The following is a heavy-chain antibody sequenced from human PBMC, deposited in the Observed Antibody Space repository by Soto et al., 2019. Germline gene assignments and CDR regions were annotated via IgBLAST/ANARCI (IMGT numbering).Heavy chain of an antibody. CDR2: IIPIFGTA. CDR3: ARDSVVVVPAGGGEDMDV. D-gene: IGHD2-2*01. V-gene: IGHV1-69*01. CDR1: GGTFSSYA. J-gene: IGHJ6*02. Sequence: QVQLVQSGAEVKKPGSSVKVSCKASGGTFSSYAISWVRQAPGHGPEWMGGIIPIFGTANYAQKFQGRVTMTVVESTSTAYMGMSGRISGDTVVYYCARDSVVVVPAGGGEDMDVWGQGDAVTVSS.